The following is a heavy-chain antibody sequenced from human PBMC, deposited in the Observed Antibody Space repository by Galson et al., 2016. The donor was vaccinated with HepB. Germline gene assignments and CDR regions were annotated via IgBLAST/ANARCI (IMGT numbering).Heavy chain of an antibody. Sequence: SETLSLTCAVYGGSFSGYYWSWIRQPPGKGLEWIGEINHSRSSNYNPSLKSRVTISVDTSKNQFSLKLSPVTAADTAVYYCARSLPRGVYFDYWGQGTLVTVSS. CDR1: GGSFSGYY. D-gene: IGHD3-10*01. CDR3: ARSLPRGVYFDY. V-gene: IGHV4-34*01. CDR2: INHSRSS. J-gene: IGHJ4*02.